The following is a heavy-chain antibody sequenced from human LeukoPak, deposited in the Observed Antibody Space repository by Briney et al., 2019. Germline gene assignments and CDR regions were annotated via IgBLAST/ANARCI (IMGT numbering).Heavy chain of an antibody. V-gene: IGHV3-11*06. CDR1: GFTFSDYY. J-gene: IGHJ4*02. Sequence: GGSLRISCAASGFTFSDYYMSWIRQAPGKGLAWVSYISSSSSYTNYADSVKGRFTISRDNAKNSLYLQMNSLRAEDTAVYYCARSASDKYSSSDYWGQGTLVTVSS. D-gene: IGHD6-13*01. CDR2: ISSSSSYT. CDR3: ARSASDKYSSSDY.